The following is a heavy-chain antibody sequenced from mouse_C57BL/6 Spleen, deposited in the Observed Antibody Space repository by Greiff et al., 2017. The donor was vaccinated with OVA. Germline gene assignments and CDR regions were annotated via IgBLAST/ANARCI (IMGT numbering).Heavy chain of an antibody. D-gene: IGHD1-1*01. CDR2: IYPYNGVS. J-gene: IGHJ1*03. CDR3: ARVPITTVVATPYWYFDV. Sequence: VQLQQSGPELVKPGASVKISCKASGYSFTGYYMHWVKQSHGNILDWIGYIYPYNGVSSYNQKFKGKATLTVDKSSSTAYMELRSLTSEDSAVYYCARVPITTVVATPYWYFDVWGTGTTVTVSS. V-gene: IGHV1-31*01. CDR1: GYSFTGYY.